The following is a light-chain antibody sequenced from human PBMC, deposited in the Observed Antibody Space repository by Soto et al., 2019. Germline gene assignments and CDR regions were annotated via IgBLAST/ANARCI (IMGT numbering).Light chain of an antibody. CDR1: SSNVGNNF. Sequence: QSVLTQPPSMSAAPGQKVTISCSGSSSNVGNNFVSWYQQVPGTAPKVLFYDNDKRASGISDRFSGSKSGTSATLGITGLQTGDEADYYCGTWDNSLDGWVFGGGTKLTVL. J-gene: IGLJ3*02. CDR3: GTWDNSLDGWV. V-gene: IGLV1-51*01. CDR2: DND.